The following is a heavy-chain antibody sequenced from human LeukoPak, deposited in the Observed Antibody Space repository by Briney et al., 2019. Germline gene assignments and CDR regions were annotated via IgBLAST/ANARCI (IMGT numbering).Heavy chain of an antibody. CDR1: GGSISSYY. CDR2: IYYSGST. Sequence: SETLSLTCTVSGGSISSYYWSWIRQPPGKGLEWIGYIYYSGSTNYNPSLKSRVTISVDTSKNQFSLKLSSVTAADTAVYYCAGRYFDYSDYWGQGTLVTVYS. V-gene: IGHV4-59*08. J-gene: IGHJ4*02. CDR3: AGRYFDYSDY. D-gene: IGHD3-9*01.